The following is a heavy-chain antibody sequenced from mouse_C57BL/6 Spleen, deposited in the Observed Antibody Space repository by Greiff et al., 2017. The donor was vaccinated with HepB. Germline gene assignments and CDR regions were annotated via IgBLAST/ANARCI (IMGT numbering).Heavy chain of an antibody. J-gene: IGHJ2*01. CDR3: ALERSY. CDR2: INPNNGGT. CDR1: GYTFTDYY. Sequence: VQLQQSGPELVKPGASVKISCKASGYTFTDYYMNWVKQSHGKSLEWIGDINPNNGGTSYNQKFKGKASLTVDKSSSTAYMELRSLTSEDSAVYYCALERSYWGQGTTLTVSS. V-gene: IGHV1-26*01.